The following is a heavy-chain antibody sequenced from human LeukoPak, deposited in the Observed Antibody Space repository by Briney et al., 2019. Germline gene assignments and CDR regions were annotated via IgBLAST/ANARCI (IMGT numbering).Heavy chain of an antibody. Sequence: GGALRLSCVASGFSFSSYAMHWVRQAPGKGREDVSAISNNGGSTYYANSLKGRFTISRENSRNTLYVQMGSLTTEAMAVYYCARQYCSSTSCTFDYWGQGALVPVSS. J-gene: IGHJ4*02. CDR2: ISNNGGST. D-gene: IGHD2-2*01. CDR3: ARQYCSSTSCTFDY. V-gene: IGHV3-64*01. CDR1: GFSFSSYA.